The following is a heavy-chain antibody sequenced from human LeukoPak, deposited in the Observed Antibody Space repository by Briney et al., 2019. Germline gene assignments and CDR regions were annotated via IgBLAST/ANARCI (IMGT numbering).Heavy chain of an antibody. CDR1: GGTFSSYA. J-gene: IGHJ3*02. Sequence: GSSVKVSCKASGGTFSSYAISWVRQAPGHGLEWMGGIIPIFGTANYAQKFQGRVTITADESTSTAYMELSSLRSEDTAVYYCASRYYYGSGSYYSRDAFDIWGQGTMVTVSS. D-gene: IGHD3-10*01. CDR2: IIPIFGTA. V-gene: IGHV1-69*01. CDR3: ASRYYYGSGSYYSRDAFDI.